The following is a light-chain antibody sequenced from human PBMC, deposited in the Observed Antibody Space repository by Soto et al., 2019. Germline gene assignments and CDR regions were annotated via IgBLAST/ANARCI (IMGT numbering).Light chain of an antibody. J-gene: IGKJ1*01. Sequence: DVVMTQSPLSLPVTLGQTASISCRSSQSLVYSDGTTYSNWFQQRPGQSPRRLIYKVSNRDSGVPDRFSGSVSGTDFTLKISRVEAEDVGIYYCMQDTHWPRKFGQGTKVEIK. CDR3: MQDTHWPRK. CDR2: KVS. V-gene: IGKV2-30*01. CDR1: QSLVYSDGTTY.